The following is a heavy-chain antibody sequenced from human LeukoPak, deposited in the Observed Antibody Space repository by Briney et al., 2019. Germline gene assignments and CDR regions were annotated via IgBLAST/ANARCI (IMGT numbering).Heavy chain of an antibody. V-gene: IGHV3-7*03. J-gene: IGHJ4*02. CDR1: GFSFSSYW. CDR2: IKQDGSDK. CDR3: ARGGGHLDC. D-gene: IGHD4-23*01. Sequence: GGSLRLSCAASGFSFSSYWMSCVRQAPGKGLEWVANIKQDGSDKYYLTSVRGRFTISRDNAKNSLFLQMNSLRVEDTAVYYCARGGGHLDCWGQGTLVTVSS.